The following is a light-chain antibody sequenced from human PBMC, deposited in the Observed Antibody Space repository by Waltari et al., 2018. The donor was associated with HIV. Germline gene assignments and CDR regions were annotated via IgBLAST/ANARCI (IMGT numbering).Light chain of an antibody. CDR2: YDS. CDR3: QVWDSSRDHPVV. V-gene: IGLV3-21*04. CDR1: NIGSKS. Sequence: SYVLTQPPSVSVAPGKTARFTCGGNNIGSKSVHWYQQKPGQAPILVIYYDSDRPSGFPGRFSGSNAGNTATLTISRVEAGDEADYYCQVWDSSRDHPVVFGGGTKLTVL. J-gene: IGLJ2*01.